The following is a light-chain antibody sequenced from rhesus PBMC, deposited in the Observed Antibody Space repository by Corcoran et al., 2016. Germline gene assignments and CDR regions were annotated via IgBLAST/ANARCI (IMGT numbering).Light chain of an antibody. CDR2: EAS. J-gene: IGKJ4*01. CDR1: QGITND. V-gene: IGKV1S17*01. Sequence: DIQMTQSPSSLSASVGDRVTITCRASQGITNDLAWYQQKPGETPKLLIYEASSLKSGIPSRFSGSGSVTDFTLTISSLHSEDFATYYCQHYYSTPLTFGGGTKVEIK. CDR3: QHYYSTPLT.